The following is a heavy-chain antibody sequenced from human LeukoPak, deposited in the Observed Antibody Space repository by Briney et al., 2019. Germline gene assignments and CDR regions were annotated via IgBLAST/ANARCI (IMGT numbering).Heavy chain of an antibody. Sequence: PSETLSLTCTVSGGSISSYYWSWIRQPAGKGLEWIGRIYTSGSTNYNPSLKRRVTMSVDTSKNQFSLKLSSVTAADTAVYYCARVMRDCSGGSCYYAHFDYWGQGTLVTVSS. CDR2: IYTSGST. D-gene: IGHD2-15*01. J-gene: IGHJ4*02. V-gene: IGHV4-4*07. CDR3: ARVMRDCSGGSCYYAHFDY. CDR1: GGSISSYY.